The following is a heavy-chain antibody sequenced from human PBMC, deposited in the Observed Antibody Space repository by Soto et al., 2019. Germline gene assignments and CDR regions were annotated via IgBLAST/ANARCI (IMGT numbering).Heavy chain of an antibody. Sequence: SETLSLTCTVSGGSISSGGYYWSWIRQHPGKGLEWIGYIYYSGSTYYNPSLKSRVTISVDTSKNQFSLKLSSVTAADTAVYYCARADCTNGVCFPWGGYYYYGMDVWGQGTTVTVSS. CDR1: GGSISSGGYY. V-gene: IGHV4-31*03. CDR2: IYYSGST. J-gene: IGHJ6*02. CDR3: ARADCTNGVCFPWGGYYYYGMDV. D-gene: IGHD2-8*01.